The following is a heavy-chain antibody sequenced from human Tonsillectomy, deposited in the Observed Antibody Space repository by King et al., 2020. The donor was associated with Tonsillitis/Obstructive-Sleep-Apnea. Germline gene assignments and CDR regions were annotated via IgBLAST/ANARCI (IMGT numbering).Heavy chain of an antibody. V-gene: IGHV4-39*01. J-gene: IGHJ4*02. CDR1: GGSISSSSYY. Sequence: QLQESGPGLVKPSETLSLTCTVSGGSISSSSYYWGWIRQPPGKGLEWIGSIYYSGSTYYNPSLKSRVTISVDTSKNQFSLKLSSVTAADTAVYYCAGHGGGCFGSGSSYPAGIDYWGQGTLVTVSS. CDR3: AGHGGGCFGSGSSYPAGIDY. D-gene: IGHD3-10*01. CDR2: IYYSGST.